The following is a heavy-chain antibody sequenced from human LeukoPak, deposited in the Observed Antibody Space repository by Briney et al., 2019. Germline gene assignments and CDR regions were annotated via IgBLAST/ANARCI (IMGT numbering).Heavy chain of an antibody. J-gene: IGHJ4*02. Sequence: PSGTLSLTCAVSRGSISNNNWWSWVRQPPGKRLEWIAEIYHSGSTNYNPSLKSRVTISVDTSKNQFSLKLSSVTAADTAVYYCARTSRLGGYSGYVSSSGWYYFDYWGQGTLVTVSS. CDR2: IYHSGST. D-gene: IGHD5-12*01. CDR1: RGSISNNNW. CDR3: ARTSRLGGYSGYVSSSGWYYFDY. V-gene: IGHV4-4*02.